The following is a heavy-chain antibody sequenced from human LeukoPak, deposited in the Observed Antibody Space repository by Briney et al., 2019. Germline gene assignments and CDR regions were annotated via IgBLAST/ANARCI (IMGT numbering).Heavy chain of an antibody. V-gene: IGHV3-23*01. CDR1: GFTFSSYA. D-gene: IGHD6-6*01. CDR2: ISGSGGST. Sequence: GGSLRLPCAASGFTFSSYAMSWVRQAPGKGLEWVSAISGSGGSTYYADSVKGRFTISRDNSKNTLYLQMNSLRAEDTAVYYCAKVGLDSSSSAGLRSYYYYMDVWGKGTTVTVSS. CDR3: AKVGLDSSSSAGLRSYYYYMDV. J-gene: IGHJ6*03.